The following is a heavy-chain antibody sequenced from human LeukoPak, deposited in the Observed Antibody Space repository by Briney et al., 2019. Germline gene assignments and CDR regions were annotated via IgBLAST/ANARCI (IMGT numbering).Heavy chain of an antibody. CDR2: IYYSGST. J-gene: IGHJ4*02. CDR3: AGVGAHHFDY. V-gene: IGHV4-59*01. D-gene: IGHD1-26*01. CDR1: GGSIRSYY. Sequence: PSETLSLTCAVSGGSIRSYYWSWIRQPPGKGLEWIGSIYYSGSTNYNPSPKSRVTISLDTSKNQFSLRLSAVTAADTAVYYCAGVGAHHFDYWGQGTLVTVSS.